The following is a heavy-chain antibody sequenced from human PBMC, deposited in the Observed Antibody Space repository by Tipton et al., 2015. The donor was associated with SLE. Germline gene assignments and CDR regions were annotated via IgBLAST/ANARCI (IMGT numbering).Heavy chain of an antibody. D-gene: IGHD3-10*01. CDR1: GFTFSSYS. J-gene: IGHJ4*02. Sequence: SLRLSCAAAGFTFSSYSMNWVRQAPGKGLEWVSSISSSSDYIYYADSMKGRFTISRDNAKNSLYLQMDSLRAEDTAVYYCARDRTTMVQGVAFDYWGQGPLVTVSS. CDR2: ISSSSDYI. CDR3: ARDRTTMVQGVAFDY. V-gene: IGHV3-21*03.